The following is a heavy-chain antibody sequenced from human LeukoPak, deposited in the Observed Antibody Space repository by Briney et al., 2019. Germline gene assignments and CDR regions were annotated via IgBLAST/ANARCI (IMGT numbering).Heavy chain of an antibody. CDR1: GSSISSYY. V-gene: IGHV4-59*08. Sequence: PSETLSLTCTVSGSSISSYYWSWIRQPPGKGLEWIGYIYYSGSTNYNPSLKSRVTISVDTSKNQFSLKLSSVTAADTAVYYCARHRRVGATTGAFDMSGQGTMVTVSS. CDR3: ARHRRVGATTGAFDM. CDR2: IYYSGST. J-gene: IGHJ3*02. D-gene: IGHD1-26*01.